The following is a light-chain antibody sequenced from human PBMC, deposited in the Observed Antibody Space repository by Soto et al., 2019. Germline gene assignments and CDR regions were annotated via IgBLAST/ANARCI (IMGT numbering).Light chain of an antibody. CDR3: QHSYITPRT. V-gene: IGKV1-39*01. J-gene: IGKJ1*01. CDR1: QDIGND. Sequence: IQMTQSPSSLSASVRDIVTITCRASQDIGNDLGWYQQKPGKAPNLLIYAASSLQSGVPSRFSGSGSGTDFTLTISSLQPEDFATYYCQHSYITPRTFGQGTKVDIK. CDR2: AAS.